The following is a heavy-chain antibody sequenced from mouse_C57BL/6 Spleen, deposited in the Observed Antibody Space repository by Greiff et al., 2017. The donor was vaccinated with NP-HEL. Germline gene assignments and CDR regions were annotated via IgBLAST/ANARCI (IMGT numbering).Heavy chain of an antibody. J-gene: IGHJ4*01. D-gene: IGHD2-5*01. Sequence: QVQLKESGPELVKPGASVKISCKASGYAFSSSWMNWVKQRPGKGLEWIGRIYPGDGDTNYNGKFKGKATLTADKSSSTAYMPLSSLTSEDSAVYFCARNSNYSPYAMDFWGQGTSVTVSS. V-gene: IGHV1-82*01. CDR1: GYAFSSSW. CDR2: IYPGDGDT. CDR3: ARNSNYSPYAMDF.